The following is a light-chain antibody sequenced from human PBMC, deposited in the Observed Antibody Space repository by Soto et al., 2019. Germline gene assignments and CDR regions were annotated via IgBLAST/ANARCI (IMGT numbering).Light chain of an antibody. Sequence: DIQMTQSPSSLSASVGDRVTITCRASQGVSTYLLWYQQTQGKAPKLLIYAASSLRTGDPTSFSGSGSGTNFTLTICSLQPEAFATYYGQQSYRTPHTCRQGTRLETK. V-gene: IGKV1-39*01. CDR2: AAS. CDR1: QGVSTY. CDR3: QQSYRTPHT. J-gene: IGKJ2*01.